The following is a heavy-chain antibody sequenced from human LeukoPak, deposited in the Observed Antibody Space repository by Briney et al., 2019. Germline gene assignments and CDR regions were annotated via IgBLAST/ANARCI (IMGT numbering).Heavy chain of an antibody. CDR2: IKSKTDGGTT. D-gene: IGHD3-10*01. V-gene: IGHV3-15*01. CDR3: TTASGSGSRRKYYGMDV. J-gene: IGHJ6*02. CDR1: GFTLSNAW. Sequence: GGSLRLSCAASGFTLSNAWMSWVRQAPGKGLECVGRIKSKTDGGTTDYAAPVKGRFTISRDDSKNTLYLQMNSLKTEDTAVYYCTTASGSGSRRKYYGMDVWGQGTTVTVSS.